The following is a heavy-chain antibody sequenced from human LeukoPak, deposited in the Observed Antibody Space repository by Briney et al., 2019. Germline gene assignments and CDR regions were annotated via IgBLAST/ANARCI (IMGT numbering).Heavy chain of an antibody. CDR2: MNPNSGNT. CDR3: AKDFKGLTIVAAGSFDY. J-gene: IGHJ4*02. D-gene: IGHD6-13*01. CDR1: GYTFTSYD. V-gene: IGHV1-8*01. Sequence: SVKVSCKASGYTFTSYDINWVRQATGQGLEWMGWMNPNSGNTGYAQKFQGRVTMTRNTSISTAYMELSSLRSEDTAVYYCAKDFKGLTIVAAGSFDYWGQGTLVTVSS.